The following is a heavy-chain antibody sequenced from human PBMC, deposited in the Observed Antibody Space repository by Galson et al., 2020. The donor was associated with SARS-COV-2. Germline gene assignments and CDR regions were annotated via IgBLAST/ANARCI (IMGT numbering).Heavy chain of an antibody. CDR3: ARIRYYYDSSGYAFDY. D-gene: IGHD3-22*01. V-gene: IGHV2-70*01. Sequence: SGPTLVKPTQTLTLTCTFSGFSLSTSGMCVSWIRQPPGKALGWLALIDWDDDKYYSTSLKTRLTISKDTSKNQVVLTMTNMDPVDTATYYCARIRYYYDSSGYAFDYWGQGTLVTVSS. CDR2: IDWDDDK. CDR1: GFSLSTSGMC. J-gene: IGHJ4*02.